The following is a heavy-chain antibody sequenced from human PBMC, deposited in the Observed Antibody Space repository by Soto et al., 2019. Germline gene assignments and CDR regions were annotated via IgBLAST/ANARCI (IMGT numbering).Heavy chain of an antibody. CDR2: IYHSWST. CDR3: ASRIAGADTIQNYFDC. D-gene: IGHD6-13*01. J-gene: IGHJ4*02. V-gene: IGHV4-4*02. CDR1: GGSISSSNL. Sequence: SETLSLTCAFSGGSISSSNLWSWVRQPPGKGLDSIGEIYHSWSTNYNPSLKSRVTISVDKSKNQFSLKLSSVTAADTAVYYCASRIAGADTIQNYFDCWGRRTLVAVCS.